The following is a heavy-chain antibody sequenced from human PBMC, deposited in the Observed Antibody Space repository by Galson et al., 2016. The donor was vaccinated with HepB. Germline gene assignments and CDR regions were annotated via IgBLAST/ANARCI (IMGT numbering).Heavy chain of an antibody. V-gene: IGHV3-30-3*01. Sequence: SLRLSCAASGFIFNSHAMYWVRQAPGKGLEWVAVISYDGSNEYYADSVKGRFTISRDNSKNTLYLHMNSLRAEDTAVYYCARDRRGGSNTLDYWGQGTLVTVSS. J-gene: IGHJ4*02. CDR3: ARDRRGGSNTLDY. CDR2: ISYDGSNE. CDR1: GFIFNSHA. D-gene: IGHD1-26*01.